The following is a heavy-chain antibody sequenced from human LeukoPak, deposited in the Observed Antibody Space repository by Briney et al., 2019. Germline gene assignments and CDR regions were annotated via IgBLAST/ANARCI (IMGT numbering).Heavy chain of an antibody. J-gene: IGHJ1*01. V-gene: IGHV3-30*18. CDR2: ISYDGSHK. D-gene: IGHD6-19*01. CDR1: GFTFSSYG. CDR3: AKGPETGWYEYFQH. Sequence: GGSLRLSCAASGFTFSSYGMHWVRQAPGKGLEWVAVISYDGSHKYYADSVKGRFAISRDNSKNTLYLQMNSLRAEDTAVYYCAKGPETGWYEYFQHWGQGTLVTVSS.